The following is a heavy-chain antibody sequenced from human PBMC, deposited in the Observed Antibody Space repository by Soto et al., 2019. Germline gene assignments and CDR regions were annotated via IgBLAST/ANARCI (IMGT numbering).Heavy chain of an antibody. V-gene: IGHV4-30-4*01. CDR3: ARELGYCSGGSCPDY. CDR2: IYYSGST. D-gene: IGHD2-15*01. Sequence: QVQLQESGPGLVKPSQTLSLTCTVSGCSISSGDYYWSWIRQPPGKGLEWIGYIYYSGSTYYNPSLKSRVTISVDTSKNQFSLKLSSVTAADTAVYYCARELGYCSGGSCPDYWGQGTLVTVSS. CDR1: GCSISSGDYY. J-gene: IGHJ4*02.